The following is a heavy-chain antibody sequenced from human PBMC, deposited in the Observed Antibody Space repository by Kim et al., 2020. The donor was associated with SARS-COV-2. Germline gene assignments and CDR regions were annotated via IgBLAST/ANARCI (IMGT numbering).Heavy chain of an antibody. D-gene: IGHD3-9*01. CDR2: LYDSGTT. CDR1: GGSVSNHNDY. CDR3: VRGGASVGYDILTGYYDI. V-gene: IGHV4-61*01. Sequence: SETLSLTCTVSGGSVSNHNDYWTWIRQPPGKGLEWVGFLYDSGTTNYNPSLKSRVTISVDKSKNQFSLKVTSVTAADTAVYYCVRGGASVGYDILTGYYDIWGQGTLVTVSS. J-gene: IGHJ4*02.